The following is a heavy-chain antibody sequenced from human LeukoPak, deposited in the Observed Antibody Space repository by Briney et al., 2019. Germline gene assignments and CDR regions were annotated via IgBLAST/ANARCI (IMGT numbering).Heavy chain of an antibody. CDR3: ARVPDTWIQLMDV. V-gene: IGHV1-2*02. CDR1: GYTFTGYY. D-gene: IGHD5-18*01. J-gene: IGHJ6*03. Sequence: GASVKVSCKASGYTFTGYYMHWVRQAPGQGLEWMGWINPNSGGTNYAQKFQGRVTMTRDTSISTAYMELSRLRSDDTAVYYCARVPDTWIQLMDVWGKGTTVTVSS. CDR2: INPNSGGT.